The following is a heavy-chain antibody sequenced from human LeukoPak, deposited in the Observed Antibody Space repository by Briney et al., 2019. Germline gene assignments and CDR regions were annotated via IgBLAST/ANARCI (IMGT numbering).Heavy chain of an antibody. CDR1: GFTFSTST. Sequence: AGSLRLSCAASGFTFSTSTMSWVRPAPGKGLEWVSSISGSGSGGSTYYADSVKGRFTISRDNSKNTLYLQMNSLRAEDTAVYYCAKSGYNRFDYWGQGTLVTVSS. CDR2: ISGSGSGGST. CDR3: AKSGYNRFDY. V-gene: IGHV3-23*01. J-gene: IGHJ4*02. D-gene: IGHD5-24*01.